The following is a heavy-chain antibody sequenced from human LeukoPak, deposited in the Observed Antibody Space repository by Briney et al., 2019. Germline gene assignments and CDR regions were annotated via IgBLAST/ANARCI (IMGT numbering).Heavy chain of an antibody. J-gene: IGHJ4*02. CDR3: ARDPGDGYNYWDY. CDR2: INSDGSSA. CDR1: GFTFSTYT. D-gene: IGHD5-24*01. V-gene: IGHV3-74*01. Sequence: GGSLRLSCAASGFTFSTYTMHWVRQAPGKGLVWVSRINSDGSSASYADSVKGRFTISRDNTKNTLYLQMNSLRAEDTAVYYCARDPGDGYNYWDYWGQGTLVTVSS.